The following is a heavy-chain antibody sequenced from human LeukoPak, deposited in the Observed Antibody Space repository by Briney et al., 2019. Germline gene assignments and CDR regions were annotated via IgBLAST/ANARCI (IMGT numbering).Heavy chain of an antibody. CDR1: GGSISSYY. Sequence: SETLSLTCTVSGGSISSYYWSWIRQPPGKGLEWIGYISYSGSTSYNPSLKSRVTISIDTSKNQFSLKLSSVTAADTAVYYCARASDSSSWHGYYSDYWGQGTLVTVSS. CDR2: ISYSGST. CDR3: ARASDSSSWHGYYSDY. V-gene: IGHV4-59*01. D-gene: IGHD6-13*01. J-gene: IGHJ4*02.